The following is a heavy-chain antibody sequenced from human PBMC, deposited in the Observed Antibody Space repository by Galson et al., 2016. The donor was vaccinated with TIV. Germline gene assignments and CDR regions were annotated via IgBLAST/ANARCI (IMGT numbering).Heavy chain of an antibody. CDR3: VKGAGRYSRSWYFDY. J-gene: IGHJ4*02. CDR1: GFTFDDYA. V-gene: IGHV3-9*01. Sequence: SLRLSCAASGFTFDDYAFHWVRQGPGKGLEWVSSITWNSDKIVYMDSVKGRFTMSRDNAKNSLSLQMNSLRAEDTALYYCVKGAGRYSRSWYFDYWGRGTLVTVSS. D-gene: IGHD1-26*01. CDR2: ITWNSDKI.